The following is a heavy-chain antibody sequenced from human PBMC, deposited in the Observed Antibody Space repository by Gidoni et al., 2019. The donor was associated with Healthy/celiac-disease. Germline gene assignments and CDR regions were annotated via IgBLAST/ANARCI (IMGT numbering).Heavy chain of an antibody. Sequence: EVQLVQSGAEVKTPGESLRISCTGSGYSFTSYWISWVRQMPGKGLEWMGRIDPSDSYTNYSPSFQGHVTISADKSISTAYLQWSSLKASDTTMYYCARQKVVVKRPYYYYGMDVWGQGTTVTVSS. D-gene: IGHD2-15*01. CDR3: ARQKVVVKRPYYYYGMDV. CDR2: IDPSDSYT. CDR1: GYSFTSYW. J-gene: IGHJ6*02. V-gene: IGHV5-10-1*03.